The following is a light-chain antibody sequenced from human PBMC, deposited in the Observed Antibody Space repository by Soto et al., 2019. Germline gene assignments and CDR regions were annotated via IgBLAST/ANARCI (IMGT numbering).Light chain of an antibody. CDR3: QQYSSSPQT. Sequence: EIVLTQSPGTLSLSPGERAALCCRASQSVSSNLAWYQQKPGQAPRLLIYDISTRATGISDRFSGSGSGTDFTLTISRLEPEDFAVYCCQQYSSSPQTFGQGTKVEI. J-gene: IGKJ1*01. CDR1: QSVSSN. V-gene: IGKV3-20*01. CDR2: DIS.